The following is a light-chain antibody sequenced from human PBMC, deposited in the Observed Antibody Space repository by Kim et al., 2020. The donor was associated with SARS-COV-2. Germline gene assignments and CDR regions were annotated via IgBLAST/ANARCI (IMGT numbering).Light chain of an antibody. CDR1: KSNVGNNP. CDR2: GDG. Sequence: GQRVNISCSGSKSNVGNNPVNWYQKCPRTAPKLLIYGDGQRPSGVFDRFSGSKSGTSASLAIGGLHSEDEADYYCAAWDGSLNVWVFGGGTQLTVL. CDR3: AAWDGSLNVWV. J-gene: IGLJ3*02. V-gene: IGLV1-44*01.